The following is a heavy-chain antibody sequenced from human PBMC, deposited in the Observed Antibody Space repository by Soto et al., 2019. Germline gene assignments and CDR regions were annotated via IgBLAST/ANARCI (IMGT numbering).Heavy chain of an antibody. CDR1: GGTFSSYA. CDR2: IIPIFGTA. J-gene: IGHJ6*02. V-gene: IGHV1-69*13. D-gene: IGHD5-18*01. Sequence: ASVKVSCKASGGTFSSYAISWVRQAPGQGLEWMGGIIPIFGTANYAQKFQGRVTITADESTSTAYMELSSLRSEDTAVYYCARDRPARGHSYGYYYYGLDVWGQGTTVTVS. CDR3: ARDRPARGHSYGYYYYGLDV.